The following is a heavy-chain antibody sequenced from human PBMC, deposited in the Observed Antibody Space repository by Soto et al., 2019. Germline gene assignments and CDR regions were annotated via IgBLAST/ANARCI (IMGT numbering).Heavy chain of an antibody. D-gene: IGHD3-3*01. CDR2: ISAGGGNT. J-gene: IGHJ4*02. CDR3: AKVLSAKYYFDY. CDR1: GFAFGNSA. Sequence: EVQLLESGGDSVQPGGSLRLSCAASGFAFGNSAMSWVRQAPGKGLEWVSTISAGGGNTYYADSVRGRFTISRDNYKNTLYLQMNSLRAEDTAVYYCAKVLSAKYYFDYWGQGTLVTVSS. V-gene: IGHV3-23*01.